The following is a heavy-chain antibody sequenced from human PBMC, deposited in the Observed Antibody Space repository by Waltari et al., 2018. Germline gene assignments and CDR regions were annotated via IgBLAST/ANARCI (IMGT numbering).Heavy chain of an antibody. CDR1: GYSIKNGYY. Sequence: QVQLQESGPGLVKPSETLSLTCDVSGYSIKNGYYWAWIRQPPGKGLEWIANIYHSGNTYYNPSLMSRVTISVDTSKTQFSLNLTSVTAADTAVYYCARGGGKVGGVADYWGQGTLVTVSS. J-gene: IGHJ4*02. CDR3: ARGGGKVGGVADY. V-gene: IGHV4-38-2*01. D-gene: IGHD2-15*01. CDR2: IYHSGNT.